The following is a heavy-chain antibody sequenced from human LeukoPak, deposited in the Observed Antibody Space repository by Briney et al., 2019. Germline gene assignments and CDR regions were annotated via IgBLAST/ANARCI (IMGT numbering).Heavy chain of an antibody. CDR3: ARETHYDSSGYHNDY. V-gene: IGHV3-11*04. D-gene: IGHD3-22*01. CDR1: GFTFSYYY. CDR2: ISSSGSFI. J-gene: IGHJ4*02. Sequence: GSLRLSFATSGFTFSYYYMSWIRQAPGEGLGWVSYISSSGSFIYYADSVKGRFTISRDNAKNSLYLQMNSLRAEDTAVYYCARETHYDSSGYHNDYWGQGTLVTVSS.